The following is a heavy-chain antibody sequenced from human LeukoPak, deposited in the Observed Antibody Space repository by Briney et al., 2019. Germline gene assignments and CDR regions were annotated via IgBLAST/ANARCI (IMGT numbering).Heavy chain of an antibody. J-gene: IGHJ4*02. V-gene: IGHV4-39*01. Sequence: PSETLSLTCTVSGGSISSSSYYWGWIRQPPGKGLEWIGSIYYSGSTYYNPSLKRRVTISVDTSKNQFSLKLSSVTAADTAVYYCARHNGLRYPDDYWGQGTLVTVSS. D-gene: IGHD2-8*01. CDR3: ARHNGLRYPDDY. CDR2: IYYSGST. CDR1: GGSISSSSYY.